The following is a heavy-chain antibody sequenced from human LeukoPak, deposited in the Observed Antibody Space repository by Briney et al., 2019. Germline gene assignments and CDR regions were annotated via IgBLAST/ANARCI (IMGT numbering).Heavy chain of an antibody. D-gene: IGHD3-22*01. V-gene: IGHV3-23*01. CDR1: GFTFSSYA. J-gene: IGHJ4*02. CDR3: AKDIYYDSSGYYGPFDY. Sequence: TGGSLRLSCAASGFTFSSYAMSWVRQAPGKGLEWVSAISGSGGSTYYAGSVKGRFTISRDNSKNTLYLQMNSLRAEDTAVYYCAKDIYYDSSGYYGPFDYWGQGTLVTVSS. CDR2: ISGSGGST.